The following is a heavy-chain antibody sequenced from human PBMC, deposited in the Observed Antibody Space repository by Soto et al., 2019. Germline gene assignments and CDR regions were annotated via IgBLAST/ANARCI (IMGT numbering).Heavy chain of an antibody. Sequence: PGGSLRLPCAASGFTFSSDSMNWVRQAPGKGLEWVSSISSSSSYIYYADSVKGRFTISRDNAKNSLYLQMNSLRAEDTAVYYCAREGVQHGSGPYYYYGMDVWGQGTTVTVSS. CDR3: AREGVQHGSGPYYYYGMDV. CDR1: GFTFSSDS. V-gene: IGHV3-21*01. J-gene: IGHJ6*02. D-gene: IGHD3-10*01. CDR2: ISSSSSYI.